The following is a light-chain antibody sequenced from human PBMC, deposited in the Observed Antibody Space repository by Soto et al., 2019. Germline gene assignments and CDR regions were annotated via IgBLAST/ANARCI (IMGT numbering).Light chain of an antibody. J-gene: IGLJ2*01. V-gene: IGLV2-14*01. Sequence: QSALTQPASVSGSPGHSITISCTGTSSDVGGYDYVSWYQQYAGKAPKLTIYNVRNRPSGVSNRFSGSKSGNTASLTISGLQPEDEADYFCSSYTNSGTVLFGGGTKLTVL. CDR1: SSDVGGYDY. CDR2: NVR. CDR3: SSYTNSGTVL.